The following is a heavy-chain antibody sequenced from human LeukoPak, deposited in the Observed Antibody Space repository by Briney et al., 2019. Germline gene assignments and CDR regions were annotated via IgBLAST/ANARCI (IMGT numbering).Heavy chain of an antibody. CDR3: ARGLNNGYSSSWYVHWFGP. D-gene: IGHD6-13*01. Sequence: ASVKVSCKASGYTFTSYGISWVRQAPGQGLEWMGWINPNSGGTNYAQKFQGRVTMTRDTSISTAYMELSRLRSDDTAVYYCARGLNNGYSSSWYVHWFGPWGQGTLVTVSS. CDR2: INPNSGGT. J-gene: IGHJ5*02. V-gene: IGHV1-2*02. CDR1: GYTFTSYG.